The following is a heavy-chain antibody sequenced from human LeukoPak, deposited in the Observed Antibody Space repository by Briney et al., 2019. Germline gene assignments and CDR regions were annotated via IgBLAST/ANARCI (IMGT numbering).Heavy chain of an antibody. D-gene: IGHD3-22*01. CDR1: GGSFSGYY. V-gene: IGHV4-34*01. Sequence: SETLSLTCAVYGGSFSGYYWSWIRQPPGKGLEWIGEINHSGSTNYNPSLKSRVTISVDTSKNQFSLKLSSVTAADTAVYYCARDYYDSSGYGMDVWAKGPRVPVP. CDR2: INHSGST. CDR3: ARDYYDSSGYGMDV. J-gene: IGHJ6*04.